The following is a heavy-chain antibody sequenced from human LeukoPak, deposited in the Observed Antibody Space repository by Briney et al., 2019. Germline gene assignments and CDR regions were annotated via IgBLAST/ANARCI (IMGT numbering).Heavy chain of an antibody. CDR2: ISGSGSTT. D-gene: IGHD6-19*01. J-gene: IGHJ4*02. V-gene: IGHV3-48*03. Sequence: PGGSLRLSCAASGLSFSNYEMNWVRQAPGKGLEWVSYISGSGSTTYYADSVKGRFTISRDNAKNSLYLQMNSLRAEDTAVYYCARGHTSGWSNFDCWGLGTLVTVSS. CDR3: ARGHTSGWSNFDC. CDR1: GLSFSNYE.